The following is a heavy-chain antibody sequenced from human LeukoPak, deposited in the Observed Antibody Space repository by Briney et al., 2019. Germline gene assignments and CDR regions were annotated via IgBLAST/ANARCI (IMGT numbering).Heavy chain of an antibody. D-gene: IGHD1-26*01. CDR2: INPSGGST. J-gene: IGHJ3*02. CDR1: GYTFTSYY. CDR3: AREGPWELLDI. V-gene: IGHV1-46*01. Sequence: ASVKVSCKASGYTFTSYYMHWVRQAPGQGLEWMGIINPSGGSTSYAQKFQGRVTMTTDTSTSTAYMELRSLRSDDTAVYYCAREGPWELLDIWGQGTMVTVSS.